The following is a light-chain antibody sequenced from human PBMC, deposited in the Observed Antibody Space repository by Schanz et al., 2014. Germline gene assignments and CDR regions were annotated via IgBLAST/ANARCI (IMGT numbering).Light chain of an antibody. J-gene: IGLJ3*02. CDR1: SSDVGGYNH. V-gene: IGLV2-11*01. CDR2: DVS. CDR3: CSYAGSSWV. Sequence: QSALTQPRSVSGSPGQSVTIFCTGTSSDVGGYNHVSWYQQHPGKAPKLMIYDVSKRPSGVRDRFSGSKSGNTASLTISGLQAEDEADYYCCSYAGSSWVFGGGTKLTVL.